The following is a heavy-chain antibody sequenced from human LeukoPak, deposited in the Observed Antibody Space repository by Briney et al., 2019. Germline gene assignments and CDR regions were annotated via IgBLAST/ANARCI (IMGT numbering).Heavy chain of an antibody. Sequence: ASVKVSCKASGYTFTGYYMHWVRQAPGQGLEWMGWINPNSGGTNYAQKFQGRVTMTRDTSISTAYMELSRLRSDDTAVYYCARDSSGGYDFAWFDPWGQGTLVTVSS. J-gene: IGHJ5*02. CDR1: GYTFTGYY. V-gene: IGHV1-2*02. CDR2: INPNSGGT. D-gene: IGHD5-12*01. CDR3: ARDSSGGYDFAWFDP.